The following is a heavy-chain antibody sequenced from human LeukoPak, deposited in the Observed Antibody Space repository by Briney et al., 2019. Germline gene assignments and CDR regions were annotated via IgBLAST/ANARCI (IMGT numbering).Heavy chain of an antibody. J-gene: IGHJ4*02. D-gene: IGHD6-13*01. V-gene: IGHV3-23*01. CDR2: ISGSGGST. CDR3: ARDGSRGSSWYGAWFDY. CDR1: GFTFSSYA. Sequence: PGGSLRLSCVVSGFTFSSYAMTWVRQAPGKGLEWVSAISGSGGSTYYADSVKGRFTISRDNSKNTLYLQMNSLRAEDTAVYYCARDGSRGSSWYGAWFDYWGQGTLVTVSS.